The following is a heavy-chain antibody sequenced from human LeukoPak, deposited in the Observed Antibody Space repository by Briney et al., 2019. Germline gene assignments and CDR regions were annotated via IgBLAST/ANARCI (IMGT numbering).Heavy chain of an antibody. V-gene: IGHV3-73*01. CDR3: TSRYYYDSSGYPHDAFDI. CDR1: GFTFSGSA. D-gene: IGHD3-22*01. CDR2: IRSKANSYAT. Sequence: PGGSLRLSCAASGFTFSGSAMHWVRQASGKGLEWVGRIRSKANSYATAYAASVKGRFTISRDDSKNKAYLQMNSLKTEDTAVYYCTSRYYYDSSGYPHDAFDIWGQGTMVTVSS. J-gene: IGHJ3*02.